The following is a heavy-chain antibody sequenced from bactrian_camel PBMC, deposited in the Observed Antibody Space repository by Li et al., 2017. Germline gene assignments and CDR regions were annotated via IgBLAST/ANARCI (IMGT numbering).Heavy chain of an antibody. D-gene: IGHD6*01. CDR2: ISTDGTT. Sequence: HVQLVESGGGSVQAGETLGLSCTASGFTFDDSDMGWYRQAPGNECELVSGISTDGTTSYADSVKGRFTISRDNAKNTLYLQMNSLKPEDTAVYYCAADVGNGGNWYVRDRDNYWGQGTQVTVS. CDR3: AADVGNGGNWYVRDRDNY. V-gene: IGHV3S55*01. J-gene: IGHJ4*01. CDR1: GFTFDDSD.